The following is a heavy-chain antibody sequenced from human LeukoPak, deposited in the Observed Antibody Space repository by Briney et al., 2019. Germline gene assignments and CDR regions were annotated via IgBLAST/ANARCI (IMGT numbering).Heavy chain of an antibody. D-gene: IGHD6-13*01. V-gene: IGHV4-38-2*02. Sequence: PSETLSLTCTVSGYSISSGYYCGWIRQPPGKGLEWIGSIYHSGGTYYNPSLKSRVTISVDTSKNQFSLKLSSVTAADTAVYYCARESSRSSWDWGQGTLVTVSS. J-gene: IGHJ1*01. CDR2: IYHSGGT. CDR1: GYSISSGYY. CDR3: ARESSRSSWD.